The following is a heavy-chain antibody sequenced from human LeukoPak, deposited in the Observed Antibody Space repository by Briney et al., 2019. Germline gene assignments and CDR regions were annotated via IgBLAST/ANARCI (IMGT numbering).Heavy chain of an antibody. CDR2: IYYSGNT. D-gene: IGHD2-21*02. V-gene: IGHV4-39*07. J-gene: IGHJ5*02. Sequence: SETLSLTCTVSGVSISSSNSYWGWIRQPPGKGLEWIGSIYYSGNTYYNASLKSRVTISVDTSKNQFSLKLSSVTAADTAVYYCARERVWRYCGGDSCGWFDPWGQGTLVTVSS. CDR1: GVSISSSNSY. CDR3: ARERVWRYCGGDSCGWFDP.